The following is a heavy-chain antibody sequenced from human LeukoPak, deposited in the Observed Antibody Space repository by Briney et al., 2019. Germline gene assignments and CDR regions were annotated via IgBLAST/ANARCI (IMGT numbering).Heavy chain of an antibody. Sequence: SETLSLTCAVYGGSFSGYYWSWIRQPPGKGLEWIGEINHSGSTNYNPSLKSRVTISVDTSKNQFSLKLSSVTAADTAVYYCARSYDYSNYVGGYFFDYWGQGTLVTVSS. CDR3: ARSYDYSNYVGGYFFDY. J-gene: IGHJ4*02. CDR2: INHSGST. V-gene: IGHV4-34*01. D-gene: IGHD4-11*01. CDR1: GGSFSGYY.